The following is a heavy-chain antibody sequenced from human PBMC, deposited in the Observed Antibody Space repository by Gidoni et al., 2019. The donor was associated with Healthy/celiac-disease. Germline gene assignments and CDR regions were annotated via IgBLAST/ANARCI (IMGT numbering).Heavy chain of an antibody. CDR1: GGTFSSYA. Sequence: QVQLVQSGAEVKKPGSSVQVSCKASGGTFSSYALSWVRQAPGQGLEWMGGIIPIFGTANYAQKFQGRVTITADKSTSTAYMELSSLRSEDTAVYYCANDCSSTSCTSAYYYGMDVWGQGTTITVSS. J-gene: IGHJ6*02. V-gene: IGHV1-69*06. CDR2: IIPIFGTA. D-gene: IGHD2-2*01. CDR3: ANDCSSTSCTSAYYYGMDV.